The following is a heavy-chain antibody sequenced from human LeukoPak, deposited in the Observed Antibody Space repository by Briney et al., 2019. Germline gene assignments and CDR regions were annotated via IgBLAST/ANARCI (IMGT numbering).Heavy chain of an antibody. V-gene: IGHV3-30-3*01. Sequence: GGSLRLSCAASGFTFSSYAMHWVRQAPGKGLEWVAVISYDGSTESYADSVKGRFTISRDNSKSTLYLQMNSLGPEDTAVYYCARSGCSSTRCYVAYWGQGTLVTVSS. CDR3: ARSGCSSTRCYVAY. CDR1: GFTFSSYA. D-gene: IGHD2-2*01. CDR2: ISYDGSTE. J-gene: IGHJ4*02.